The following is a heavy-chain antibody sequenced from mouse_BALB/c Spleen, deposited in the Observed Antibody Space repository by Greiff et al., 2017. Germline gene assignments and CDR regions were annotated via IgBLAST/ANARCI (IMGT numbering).Heavy chain of an antibody. CDR3: ARRSSSYNAMDY. CDR1: GFTFSSFG. D-gene: IGHD1-1*01. Sequence: DVHLVESGGGLVQPGGSRKLSCAASGFTFSSFGMHWVRQAPEKGLEWVAYISSGSSTIYYADTVKGRFTISRDNPKNTLFLQMTSLRSEDTAMYYCARRSSSYNAMDYWGQGTSVTVSS. CDR2: ISSGSSTI. V-gene: IGHV5-17*02. J-gene: IGHJ4*01.